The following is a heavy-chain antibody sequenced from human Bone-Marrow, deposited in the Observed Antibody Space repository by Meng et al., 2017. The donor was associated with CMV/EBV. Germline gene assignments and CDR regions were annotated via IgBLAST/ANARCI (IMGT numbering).Heavy chain of an antibody. D-gene: IGHD1-26*01. CDR2: INHSGST. Sequence: SETLSLTCTVSGGSISSSSYYWSWIRQPPGKGLEWIGEINHSGSTNYNPSLKSRVTISVDTSKNQFSLKLSSVTAADTAVYYCARGRGWELDFWGQGTLVTVSS. CDR1: GGSISSSSYY. J-gene: IGHJ4*02. V-gene: IGHV4-39*07. CDR3: ARGRGWELDF.